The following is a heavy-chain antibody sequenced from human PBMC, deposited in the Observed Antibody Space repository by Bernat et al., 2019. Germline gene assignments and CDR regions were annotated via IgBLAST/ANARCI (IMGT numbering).Heavy chain of an antibody. CDR2: LSGSGDST. D-gene: IGHD3-10*01. Sequence: EVQLLESGGGLVQPGGSLRLSCAASGFSFSTYPMSWARQAPGKGLEWVSTLSGSGDSTYYADCVKGRFTISRDNSKNTLCLQMNSLRAEDTAVYYCVKDLGVSRGAMVQGILFAYWSQGTLVTVSS. CDR3: VKDLGVSRGAMVQGILFAY. J-gene: IGHJ4*02. V-gene: IGHV3-23*01. CDR1: GFSFSTYP.